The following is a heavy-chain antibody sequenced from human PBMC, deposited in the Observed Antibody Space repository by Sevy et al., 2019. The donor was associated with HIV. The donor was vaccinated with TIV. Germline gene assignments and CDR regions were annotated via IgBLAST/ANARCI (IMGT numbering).Heavy chain of an antibody. J-gene: IGHJ6*02. V-gene: IGHV3-11*04. Sequence: GGSLRLSCEVSGFIFTNYYMSWICQAPGKGLEYISYISQSGNTVYMADSVKGRFTISRDNAKNRLYLQMNALRVDDTAVYYCAREREFTIFGVLIEYGIDVWGQGTTVTVSS. D-gene: IGHD3-3*01. CDR1: GFIFTNYY. CDR3: AREREFTIFGVLIEYGIDV. CDR2: ISQSGNTV.